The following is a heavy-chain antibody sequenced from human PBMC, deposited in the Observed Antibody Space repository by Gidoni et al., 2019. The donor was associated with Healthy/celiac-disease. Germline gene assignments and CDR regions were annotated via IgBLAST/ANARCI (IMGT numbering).Heavy chain of an antibody. D-gene: IGHD2-21*02. CDR1: GGSISSSSYY. Sequence: QLQLQESGPGLVKPSETLSLTCTVSGGSISSSSYYGGWIRQPPGKGLEWIGSIYYSGITYYNPSLKSRVTISVDTSKNQFSLKLSSVTAADPAVYYCARVSGLYCGGACYSGAFDIWGQGTMVTVSS. V-gene: IGHV4-39*07. CDR3: ARVSGLYCGGACYSGAFDI. CDR2: IYYSGIT. J-gene: IGHJ3*02.